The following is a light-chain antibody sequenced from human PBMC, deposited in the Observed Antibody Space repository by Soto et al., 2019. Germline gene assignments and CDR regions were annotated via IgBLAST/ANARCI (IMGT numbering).Light chain of an antibody. Sequence: QSVLTQPPSASGTPGQRVTISCSGSSSNIGSNTVNWYQQLPGTAPKPLIYSSNQRPSGVPERFSGSKSGTSASLAISGLQSEDEADYYCAVWDDNLNGLFGGGTQLTVL. CDR1: SSNIGSNT. CDR3: AVWDDNLNGL. J-gene: IGLJ2*01. V-gene: IGLV1-44*01. CDR2: SSN.